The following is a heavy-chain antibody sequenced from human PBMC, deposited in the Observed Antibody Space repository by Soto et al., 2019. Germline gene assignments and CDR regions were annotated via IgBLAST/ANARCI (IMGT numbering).Heavy chain of an antibody. CDR2: ISGSGGST. Sequence: GGSLRLSCAASGFTFSSYAMSWVRQAPGKGLEWVSAISGSGGSTYYADSVKGRFTISRDNSKNTLYLQMNSLRAEDTAVYYCAKDLAAGNYYYYYMDVWGKGTTVTVSS. D-gene: IGHD6-13*01. V-gene: IGHV3-23*01. CDR1: GFTFSSYA. CDR3: AKDLAAGNYYYYYMDV. J-gene: IGHJ6*03.